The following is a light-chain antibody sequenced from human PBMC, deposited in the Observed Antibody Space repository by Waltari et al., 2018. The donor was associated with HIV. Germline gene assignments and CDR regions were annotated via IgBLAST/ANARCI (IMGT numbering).Light chain of an antibody. J-gene: IGLJ3*02. Sequence: QSVLTQPPSASGTPGQRVTMSCSGSRSNIGSNYVYWYRQLPGTAAKLLIYRNNQRPSGVPDRFSGSKSGTSASLAISGLRSEDEADYYCTAWDASLSVWVFGGGTKLTVL. CDR2: RNN. CDR1: RSNIGSNY. V-gene: IGLV1-47*01. CDR3: TAWDASLSVWV.